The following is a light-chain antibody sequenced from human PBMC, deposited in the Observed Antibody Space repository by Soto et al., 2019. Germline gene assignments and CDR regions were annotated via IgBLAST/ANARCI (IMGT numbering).Light chain of an antibody. Sequence: DIQMTQSPSSVYASVEDIVTITCRASQAISTWLAWYQQKPGKAPKLLIYAASNLQTGVPSRFSGSGSGTDFTLTISSLQPEDFATYYCQQANSFPRTFGQGTKVEIK. CDR3: QQANSFPRT. V-gene: IGKV1D-12*01. CDR1: QAISTW. CDR2: AAS. J-gene: IGKJ1*01.